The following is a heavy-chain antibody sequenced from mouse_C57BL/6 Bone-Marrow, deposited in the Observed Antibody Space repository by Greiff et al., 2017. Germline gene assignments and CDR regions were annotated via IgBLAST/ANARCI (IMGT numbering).Heavy chain of an antibody. J-gene: IGHJ2*02. D-gene: IGHD1-1*01. CDR3: ARMWDDSSYDY. CDR1: GFSLSTFGMG. Sequence: QVTLKESGPGILQPSQTLSLTCSFSGFSLSTFGMGVGWIRQPSGKGLEWLAHIWWGDDKYYNPALKRRLTNSKDTSKIQLLLKIANVDATDTPTYYCARMWDDSSYDYWGQGTSLTVSS. CDR2: IWWGDDK. V-gene: IGHV8-8*01.